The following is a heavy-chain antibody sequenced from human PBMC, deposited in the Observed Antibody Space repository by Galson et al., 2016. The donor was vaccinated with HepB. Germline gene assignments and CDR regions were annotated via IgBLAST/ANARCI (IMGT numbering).Heavy chain of an antibody. D-gene: IGHD5-18*01. J-gene: IGHJ6*02. CDR2: IWFDESKK. Sequence: SLRLSCAASGFTFSYYAMHWVRQAPGKGLEWVAVIWFDESKKLYADSVTGRFSISRDISRSTLYLEMNSLRAEDTAVYYCARDPGYTYGNPYNLDVWGQGTTVTVSS. V-gene: IGHV3-33*01. CDR3: ARDPGYTYGNPYNLDV. CDR1: GFTFSYYA.